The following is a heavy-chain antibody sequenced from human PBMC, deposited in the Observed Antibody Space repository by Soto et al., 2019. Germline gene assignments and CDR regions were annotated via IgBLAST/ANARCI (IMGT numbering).Heavy chain of an antibody. J-gene: IGHJ4*02. CDR2: INPNSGGT. Sequence: ASVKVSCKASGYTFTGYYMHWVRQAPGQGLEWMGWINPNSGGTNYAQKFQGWVTMTRDTSISTAYMELSRLRSDDTAVYYCARSYYYDSSGYAYWGQGTLVTVSS. CDR3: ARSYYYDSSGYAY. V-gene: IGHV1-2*04. CDR1: GYTFTGYY. D-gene: IGHD3-22*01.